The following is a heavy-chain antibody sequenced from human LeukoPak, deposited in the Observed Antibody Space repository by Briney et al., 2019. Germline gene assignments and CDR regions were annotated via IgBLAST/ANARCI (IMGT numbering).Heavy chain of an antibody. V-gene: IGHV4-59*01. J-gene: IGHJ5*02. CDR3: ATLTGYSSESWFDP. CDR2: IYYTGST. CDR1: GGSISSYY. Sequence: ASETLSLTCTVSGGSISSYYWSWIRQPPGKGLEWIGYIYYTGSTNYNPSLKSRVTKSVDTSKNQFSLKLSSVTAADTAVYYCATLTGYSSESWFDPWGQGILVTVSS. D-gene: IGHD3-9*01.